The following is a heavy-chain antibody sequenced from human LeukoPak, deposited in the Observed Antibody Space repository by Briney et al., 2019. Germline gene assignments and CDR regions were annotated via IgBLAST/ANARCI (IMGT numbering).Heavy chain of an antibody. V-gene: IGHV3-49*04. CDR3: TRPSYSGYDQRPIDY. Sequence: GGSLRLSCTASGFTFGDYAMSWVRQAPGKGLEWVGFIRSKAYGGTTEYAASVKGGFTISRDDSKSIAYLQMNSLKTEDTAVYYCTRPSYSGYDQRPIDYWGQGTLVTVSS. CDR1: GFTFGDYA. CDR2: IRSKAYGGTT. D-gene: IGHD5-12*01. J-gene: IGHJ4*02.